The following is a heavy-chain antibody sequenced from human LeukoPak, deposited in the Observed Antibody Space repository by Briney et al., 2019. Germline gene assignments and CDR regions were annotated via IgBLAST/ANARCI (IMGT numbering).Heavy chain of an antibody. Sequence: PGGSLRLSCAASGFTFSSYAMSWVRQAPGKGLEWVSGISGSRGTTYYADSVKGRFTISRDNSKNTVSLQMNSLRAEDTAVYYCTTDPPVITMVRGVTDYWGQGTLVTVSS. CDR2: ISGSRGTT. CDR1: GFTFSSYA. J-gene: IGHJ4*02. V-gene: IGHV3-23*01. CDR3: TTDPPVITMVRGVTDY. D-gene: IGHD3-10*01.